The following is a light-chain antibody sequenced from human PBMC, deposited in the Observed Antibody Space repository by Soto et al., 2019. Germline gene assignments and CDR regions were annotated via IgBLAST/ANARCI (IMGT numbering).Light chain of an antibody. CDR2: EVT. J-gene: IGLJ1*01. CDR1: TSDIAGYNY. CDR3: NSYTSASFYV. Sequence: QSALAQPPSVSGSPGQSITISCTGTTSDIAGYNYVSWYQQHPGKAPKLLIYEVTSRASGGSHRFSGSKSGNTASLTISGLQAEDEAEYYCNSYTSASFYVFGTGTKVTVL. V-gene: IGLV2-14*01.